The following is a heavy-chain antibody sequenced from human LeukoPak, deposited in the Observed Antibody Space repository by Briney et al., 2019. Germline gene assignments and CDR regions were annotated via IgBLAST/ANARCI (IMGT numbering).Heavy chain of an antibody. CDR2: IYHSGST. V-gene: IGHV4-38-2*02. CDR3: ARRAGRYCSSTSCYKQGFDY. CDR1: GYSISSGYY. J-gene: IGHJ4*02. Sequence: PSETLTLTCTVSGYSISSGYYWGWIRQPPGKGLEWIGSIYHSGSTYYNPSLKIRVTISVDTSKNQFSLKPSSVTAADTAVYYCARRAGRYCSSTSCYKQGFDYWGQGTLVTVSS. D-gene: IGHD2-2*02.